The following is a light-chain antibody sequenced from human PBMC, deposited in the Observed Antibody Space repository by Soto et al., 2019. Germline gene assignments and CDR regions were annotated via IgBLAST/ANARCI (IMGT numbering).Light chain of an antibody. CDR1: SGHSTYI. J-gene: IGLJ3*02. Sequence: QSVLTQSSSASASLGSSVKLTCILSSGHSTYIIAWHQQQPGKAPRFLMTLDRSGSYNRGSGVPDRFSGSSSVADRYLTISNLQFEDEGDYYCETWYSNTHKVFGGGTKGTVL. CDR3: ETWYSNTHKV. CDR2: LDRSGSY. V-gene: IGLV4-60*02.